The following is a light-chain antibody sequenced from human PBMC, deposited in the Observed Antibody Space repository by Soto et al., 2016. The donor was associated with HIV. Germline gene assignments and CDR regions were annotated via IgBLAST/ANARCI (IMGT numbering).Light chain of an antibody. Sequence: DIQMTQSPSSLSASVGDRVIITCRASQGIRDDLGWYQQKPGKAPKRLIYASSNLQSGVPSRFSGSGSGTEFTLTISSLQPEDSATYYCQKYNGVITFGGGTKVEI. J-gene: IGKJ4*01. CDR3: QKYNGVIT. V-gene: IGKV1-17*01. CDR2: ASS. CDR1: QGIRDD.